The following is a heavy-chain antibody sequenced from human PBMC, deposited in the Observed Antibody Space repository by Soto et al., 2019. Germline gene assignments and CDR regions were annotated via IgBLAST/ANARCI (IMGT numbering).Heavy chain of an antibody. Sequence: QVQLVQSGAEVKKPGSSVKVSCKASGGTFSSYAISWVRQAPGQGLEWMGGIIPIFGTANYAQKFQGRVTITADESTSTAYMELSSLRSEDTAVYYCARDPGNCSGGSCYSPQGYYYGIDVWGQGTTVTVSS. D-gene: IGHD2-15*01. J-gene: IGHJ6*02. CDR1: GGTFSSYA. CDR2: IIPIFGTA. CDR3: ARDPGNCSGGSCYSPQGYYYGIDV. V-gene: IGHV1-69*01.